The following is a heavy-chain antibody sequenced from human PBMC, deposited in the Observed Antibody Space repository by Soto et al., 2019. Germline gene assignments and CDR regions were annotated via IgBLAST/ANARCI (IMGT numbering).Heavy chain of an antibody. J-gene: IGHJ4*02. Sequence: SESLSLTCTVYGGSFSGYYWSWIRQPPGKGLEWIGEINHSGSTNYNPSLKSRVTISVDTSKNQFSLKLSSVTAADTAVYYCARGFGYGYGLIYFDYWGQGTLVTVSS. CDR2: INHSGST. CDR3: ARGFGYGYGLIYFDY. V-gene: IGHV4-34*01. D-gene: IGHD5-18*01. CDR1: GGSFSGYY.